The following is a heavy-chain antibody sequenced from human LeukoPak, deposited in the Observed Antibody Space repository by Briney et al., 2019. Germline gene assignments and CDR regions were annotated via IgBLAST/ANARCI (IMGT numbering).Heavy chain of an antibody. J-gene: IGHJ4*02. CDR2: IYSQSEGGTT. CDR1: EFTVSNKY. D-gene: IGHD3-3*01. Sequence: GGSLRLSCAASEFTVSNKYISWVRQAPGKGLEWVARIYSQSEGGTTGYAAPVKGRFTISRDDAKNTLFLQMNSLKTEDTALYYCSTDYYDFWSGPHWGQGSLVTVSS. CDR3: STDYYDFWSGPH. V-gene: IGHV3-15*01.